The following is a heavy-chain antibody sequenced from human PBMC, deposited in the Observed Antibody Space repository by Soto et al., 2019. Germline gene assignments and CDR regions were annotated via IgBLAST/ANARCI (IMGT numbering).Heavy chain of an antibody. Sequence: ETLSLACSVYGASFSGYYWSWIRQPAGKGLEWIGEINHSGSTNYNPSLKSRVTISVDTSKNQFSLKLSSVTAADTAVYYCARGPHSSTSRLIVLLVQGYYFDYWGQGTLVTVYS. CDR3: ARGPHSSTSRLIVLLVQGYYFDY. J-gene: IGHJ4*02. V-gene: IGHV4-34*01. CDR1: GASFSGYY. CDR2: INHSGST. D-gene: IGHD2-2*01.